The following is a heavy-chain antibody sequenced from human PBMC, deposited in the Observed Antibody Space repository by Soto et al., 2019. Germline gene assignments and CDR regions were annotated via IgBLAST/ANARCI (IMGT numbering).Heavy chain of an antibody. CDR1: GGSISSSSYY. Sequence: QLQLQESGPGLVKPSETLSLTCTVSGGSISSSSYYWGWIRQPPGKGLEWIGSIYYSGSTYYNPSLKSRVTISVDTSKNQFSLKLSSVTAADTAVYYCARHKWFGELFDYWGQGTLVTVSS. J-gene: IGHJ4*02. V-gene: IGHV4-39*01. CDR3: ARHKWFGELFDY. CDR2: IYYSGST. D-gene: IGHD3-10*01.